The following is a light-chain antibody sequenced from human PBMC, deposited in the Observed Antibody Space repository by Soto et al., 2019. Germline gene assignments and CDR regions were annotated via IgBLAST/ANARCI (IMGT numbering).Light chain of an antibody. CDR2: GAS. J-gene: IGKJ1*01. CDR1: QSITSY. V-gene: IGKV1-39*01. Sequence: DIQMTQSPSSLSASVGDRVTITCRASQSITSYLNWYQHEPGKAPKLLIYGASTLQSGVPSRFSGSGSGTDFPLPISNLQPEDFVTYFCQQSYSTPRTFGQGTTVESK. CDR3: QQSYSTPRT.